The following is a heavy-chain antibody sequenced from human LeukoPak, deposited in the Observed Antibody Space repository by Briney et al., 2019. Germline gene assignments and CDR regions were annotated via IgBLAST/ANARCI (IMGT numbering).Heavy chain of an antibody. Sequence: GGSLRLSCEASGFTFNTYSMNWARQAPGKGLEWVSSIDSSGGYMFYADSVKGRFIIPRDNAKDSLYLQMNSLRVEDTAVYYCLRGDRRDYWGQGTLVTVSS. CDR3: LRGDRRDY. J-gene: IGHJ4*02. CDR1: GFTFNTYS. CDR2: IDSSGGYM. V-gene: IGHV3-21*06.